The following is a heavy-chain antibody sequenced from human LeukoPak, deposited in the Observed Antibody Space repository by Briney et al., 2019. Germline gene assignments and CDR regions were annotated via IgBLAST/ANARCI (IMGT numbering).Heavy chain of an antibody. CDR2: IYYSGST. J-gene: IGHJ5*02. CDR1: GGSISSSSYY. D-gene: IGHD3-22*01. Sequence: PSETLSLTCTVSGGSISSSSYYWGWIRQPPGKGLEWIGSIYYSGSTYYNPSLKSRVTISVDTSKNQFSLKLSSVTAADTAVYYCARVMTDYYDSKFDPWGREPWSPSPQ. CDR3: ARVMTDYYDSKFDP. V-gene: IGHV4-39*07.